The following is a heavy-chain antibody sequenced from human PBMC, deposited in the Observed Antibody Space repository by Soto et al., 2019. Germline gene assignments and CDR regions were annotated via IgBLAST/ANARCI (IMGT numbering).Heavy chain of an antibody. J-gene: IGHJ4*02. CDR2: IYYSGST. V-gene: IGHV4-59*01. Sequence: KTSETLSLTCTVSGGSISSYYWSWIRQPPGKGLEWIGYIYYSGSTNYNPSLKSRVTISVDTSKNQFSLKLSSVTAADTAVYYCARDAGSYSSSSGTFDYWGQGTRVTVSS. CDR3: ARDAGSYSSSSGTFDY. D-gene: IGHD6-6*01. CDR1: GGSISSYY.